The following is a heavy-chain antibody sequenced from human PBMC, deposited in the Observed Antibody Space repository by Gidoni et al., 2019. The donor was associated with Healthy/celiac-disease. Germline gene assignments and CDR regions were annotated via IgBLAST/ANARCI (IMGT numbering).Heavy chain of an antibody. CDR2: ISYDGSNK. J-gene: IGHJ4*02. D-gene: IGHD3-3*02. CDR1: GFTFSSYA. Sequence: QVQLVESGGGVVQPGRSLRLSCAASGFTFSSYAMHWVRQAPGKGLEWVAVISYDGSNKYYADSVKGRFTISRDNSKNTLYLQMNSLRAEDTAVYYCASGIDLLFDYWGQGTLVTVSS. V-gene: IGHV3-30-3*01. CDR3: ASGIDLLFDY.